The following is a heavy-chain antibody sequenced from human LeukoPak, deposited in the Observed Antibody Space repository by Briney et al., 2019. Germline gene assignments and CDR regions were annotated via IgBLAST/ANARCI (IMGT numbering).Heavy chain of an antibody. CDR2: ISSSSSYI. D-gene: IGHD3-10*01. CDR1: GFTFSSYS. CDR3: AREITMDY. Sequence: GGSLRLSCAASGFTFSSYSMNWVRQAPGKGLEWVSSISSSSSYIYYADSVKGRFAISRDNAKNSLYLQMNSLGAKDTAVYYCAREITMDYWGQGTLVTVSS. J-gene: IGHJ4*02. V-gene: IGHV3-21*01.